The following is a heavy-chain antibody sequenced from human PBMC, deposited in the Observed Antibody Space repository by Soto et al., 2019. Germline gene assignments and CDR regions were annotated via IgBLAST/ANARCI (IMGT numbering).Heavy chain of an antibody. D-gene: IGHD3-22*01. J-gene: IGHJ6*02. Sequence: QVQLVQSGAEVKKPGSSVKVSCKTSGGTFSRNVISWVRQAPGQVLEWMGGIIPLSGTANYAQQFQGRVAITADESTSTAYMELNSLRSEDAAVYYCARASNTSAYYIPYGLDVWGPGTTVTVSS. V-gene: IGHV1-69*12. CDR3: ARASNTSAYYIPYGLDV. CDR1: GGTFSRNV. CDR2: IIPLSGTA.